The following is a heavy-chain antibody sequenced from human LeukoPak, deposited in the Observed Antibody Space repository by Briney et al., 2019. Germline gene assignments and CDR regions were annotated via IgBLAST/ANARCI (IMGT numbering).Heavy chain of an antibody. CDR2: ISGSSIYI. CDR3: ARDSCINGVCYVDY. Sequence: GGSLRLSCAASGFTFSSYSMNWVRQAPGKGLEWVSSISGSSIYIYYADSLKGRFTISRDNATNSLYLQMNSLRAEDTAVYYCARDSCINGVCYVDYWGQGTLVTVSS. V-gene: IGHV3-21*01. D-gene: IGHD2-8*01. CDR1: GFTFSSYS. J-gene: IGHJ4*02.